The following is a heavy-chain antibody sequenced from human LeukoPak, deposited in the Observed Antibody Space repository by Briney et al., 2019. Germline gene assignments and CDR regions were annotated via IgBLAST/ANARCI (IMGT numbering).Heavy chain of an antibody. V-gene: IGHV3-7*05. CDR2: IKQDGSEI. J-gene: IGHJ4*02. D-gene: IGHD1-7*01. Sequence: GGSLRLSCAASGFTFRNYWMNWLRQAPGKGLEWVANIKQDGSEIYYVDSVKGRFTVSRDNAKNSLYLQMNSLRAEDTAVYYCAIASITETTSHWGQGTLVTVTS. CDR3: AIASITETTSH. CDR1: GFTFRNYW.